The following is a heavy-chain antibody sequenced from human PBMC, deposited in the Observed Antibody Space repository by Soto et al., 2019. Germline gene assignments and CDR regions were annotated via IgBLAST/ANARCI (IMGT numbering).Heavy chain of an antibody. D-gene: IGHD3-10*01. Sequence: SETLSLTCTVSGGSISSYYWSWIRQPPGKGLEWIGYIYYSGSTNYNPPLKSRVTISVDTSKNQFSLKLSPVTAADTAVYYCARLWFGERYNWFDPCGQGTLVTVSS. J-gene: IGHJ5*02. CDR1: GGSISSYY. CDR3: ARLWFGERYNWFDP. V-gene: IGHV4-59*01. CDR2: IYYSGST.